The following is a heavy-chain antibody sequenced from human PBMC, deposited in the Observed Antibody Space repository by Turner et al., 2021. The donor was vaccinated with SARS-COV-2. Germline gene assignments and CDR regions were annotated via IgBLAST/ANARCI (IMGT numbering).Heavy chain of an antibody. D-gene: IGHD3-10*01. Sequence: QLQLQVSGPGLFKSSETLSLTCTVSGGSISSSSYYWGWIRQPPGKGLEWIGSIYYSGNTYYNPSLKSRVTISVDTSKNQLSLKLSSVTAADTAVYYCAPSPITMVRGVITFGWFDPWGQGTLVTVSS. J-gene: IGHJ5*02. CDR1: GGSISSSSYY. V-gene: IGHV4-39*01. CDR2: IYYSGNT. CDR3: APSPITMVRGVITFGWFDP.